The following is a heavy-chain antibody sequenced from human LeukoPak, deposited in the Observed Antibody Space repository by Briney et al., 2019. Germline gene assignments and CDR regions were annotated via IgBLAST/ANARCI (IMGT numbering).Heavy chain of an antibody. V-gene: IGHV4-4*07. CDR3: ARDRQQNDYYYYYYMDV. J-gene: IGHJ6*03. D-gene: IGHD6-13*01. CDR1: GGSISSYY. Sequence: SETLSLTCAVSGGSISSYYLSWIRQPAGKGLEWIGRIYTSGSTNYNPSLKSRVTMSVDTSKNQFSLKLSSLTAADTAVYYCARDRQQNDYYYYYYMDVWGKGTTVTVSS. CDR2: IYTSGST.